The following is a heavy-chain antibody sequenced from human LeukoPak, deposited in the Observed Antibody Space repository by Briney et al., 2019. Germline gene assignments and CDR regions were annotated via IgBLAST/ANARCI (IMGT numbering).Heavy chain of an antibody. V-gene: IGHV3-21*01. CDR1: GFTFSGSA. J-gene: IGHJ3*02. CDR3: ARDVGASAPDAFDI. CDR2: ISTSSNYI. Sequence: GGSLRLSCAASGFTFSGSAMHWVRQAPGKGLEWVSSISTSSNYIYYADSVRGRFTISRDNAKSSLYLQMNSLRAEDTDVYYCARDVGASAPDAFDIWGQGTMVTVSS. D-gene: IGHD3-16*01.